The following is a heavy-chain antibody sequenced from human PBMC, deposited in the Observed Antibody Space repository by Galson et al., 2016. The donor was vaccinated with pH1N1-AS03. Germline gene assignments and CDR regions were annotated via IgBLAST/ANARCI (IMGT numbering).Heavy chain of an antibody. D-gene: IGHD3-10*01. J-gene: IGHJ6*02. CDR3: ASDPRGPRCSSTCPTTYYLGMDV. Sequence: PVKVSCKASGYIFTDFYVHWVRQAPGQGLEWMGWINPENGATNYAQKFQAWVTMTGDTSISTAYMELHGLKSDDTAVYYCASDPRGPRCSSTCPTTYYLGMDVWGRGTTVIVSS. CDR2: INPENGAT. CDR1: GYIFTDFY. V-gene: IGHV1-2*04.